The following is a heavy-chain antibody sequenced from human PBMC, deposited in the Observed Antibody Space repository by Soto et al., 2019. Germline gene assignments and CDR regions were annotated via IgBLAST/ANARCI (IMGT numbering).Heavy chain of an antibody. V-gene: IGHV3-53*01. CDR1: EFTVSSNY. J-gene: IGHJ4*02. Sequence: LSCAASEFTVSSNYMSWVRQTPGKGLEWVSVIYSGGSTYYADSVKGRFTISRYNSKNTLYLQMNSLRAEDTAVYYCARDNYDSSGYYGYWGQGTLVTGSS. CDR2: IYSGGST. D-gene: IGHD3-22*01. CDR3: ARDNYDSSGYYGY.